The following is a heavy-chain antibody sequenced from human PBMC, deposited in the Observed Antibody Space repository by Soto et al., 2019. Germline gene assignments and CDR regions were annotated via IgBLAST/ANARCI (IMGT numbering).Heavy chain of an antibody. CDR3: AERSLRSWYAFDI. CDR1: GGSISSSSYY. Sequence: SETLSLTCTVSGGSISSSSYYWGWIRQPPGKGLEWIGSIYYSGSTYYNPSLKSRVTISVDTSKNQFSLKLSSVTAADTAVYYCAERSLRSWYAFDIWGQGTMVTVSS. CDR2: IYYSGST. J-gene: IGHJ3*02. V-gene: IGHV4-39*01. D-gene: IGHD6-13*01.